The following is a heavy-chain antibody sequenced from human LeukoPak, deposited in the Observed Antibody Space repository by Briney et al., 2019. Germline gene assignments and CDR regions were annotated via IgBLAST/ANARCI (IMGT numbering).Heavy chain of an antibody. V-gene: IGHV4-30-2*01. J-gene: IGHJ6*02. CDR1: GGSISSGGYY. D-gene: IGHD2-15*01. Sequence: SETLSLTCTVSGGSISSGGYYWSWIRQHPGKGLEWIGYIYHSGSTYYNPSLKSRVTISVDMSKNQFSLKLSSVTAADTAVYYCARVGGYGMDVWGQGTTVTVSS. CDR2: IYHSGST. CDR3: ARVGGYGMDV.